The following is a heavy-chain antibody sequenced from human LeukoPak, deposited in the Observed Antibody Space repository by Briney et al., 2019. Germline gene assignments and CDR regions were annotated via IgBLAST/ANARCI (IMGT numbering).Heavy chain of an antibody. CDR1: GYSFTRYW. V-gene: IGHV5-51*01. J-gene: IGHJ4*02. CDR2: IYLGDSET. Sequence: GESLKISRKGSGYSFTRYWIAWVRQTPGKGLEWIGVIYLGDSETRYSPSFQGQVTVSADSSITTACLQWTSLKASDTAIYYCARRDGNSLDYWGQGTLVTVSS. D-gene: IGHD5-24*01. CDR3: ARRDGNSLDY.